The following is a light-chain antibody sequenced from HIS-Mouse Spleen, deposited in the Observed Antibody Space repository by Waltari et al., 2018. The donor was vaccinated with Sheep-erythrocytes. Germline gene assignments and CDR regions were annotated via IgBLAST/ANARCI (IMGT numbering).Light chain of an antibody. J-gene: IGLJ1*01. CDR2: DVS. V-gene: IGLV2-11*01. CDR1: SSDVGGYNY. Sequence: QSALTQPRSVSGSPGQSVTISCTGTSSDVGGYNYVSWYQQHPGKAPKLMIYDVSKRPSGVPDRFSGSKSGNTASLTISVLQAEDEADYYRCSYAGSYNHVFATGTKVTVL. CDR3: CSYAGSYNHV.